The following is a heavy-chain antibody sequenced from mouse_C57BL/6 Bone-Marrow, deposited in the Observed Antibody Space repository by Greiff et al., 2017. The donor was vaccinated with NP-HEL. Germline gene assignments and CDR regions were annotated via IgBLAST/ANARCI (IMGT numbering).Heavy chain of an antibody. J-gene: IGHJ2*01. CDR1: GFNIKDDY. CDR3: TTSDGPHYFDY. CDR2: IDPENGDT. V-gene: IGHV14-4*01. D-gene: IGHD2-3*01. Sequence: EVQLVESGAELVRPGASVKLSCTASGFNIKDDYMHWVKQRPEQGLEWIGWIDPENGDTEYASKFQGKATITADTSSNTAYLQLSSLTSEDTAVYYCTTSDGPHYFDYWGQGTTITVSS.